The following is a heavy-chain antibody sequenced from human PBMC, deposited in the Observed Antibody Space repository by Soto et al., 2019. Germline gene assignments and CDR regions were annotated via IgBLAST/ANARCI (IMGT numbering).Heavy chain of an antibody. D-gene: IGHD2-8*01. Sequence: SETLSLTCAVYGGSFSGYYWSWIRQPPGKGLEWIGEINHSGSTNYNPSLKSRVTISVDTSKNQFSLKLSSVTAADTAVYYCARFNGDCYDYWGQGTLVTVSS. J-gene: IGHJ4*02. V-gene: IGHV4-34*01. CDR2: INHSGST. CDR3: ARFNGDCYDY. CDR1: GGSFSGYY.